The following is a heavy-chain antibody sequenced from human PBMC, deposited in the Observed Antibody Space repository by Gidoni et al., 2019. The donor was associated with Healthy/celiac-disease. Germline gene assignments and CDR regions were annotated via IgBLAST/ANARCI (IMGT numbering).Heavy chain of an antibody. CDR3: ARWAGWPTPFDY. V-gene: IGHV3-33*01. D-gene: IGHD6-19*01. Sequence: QVQLVDSGGGVVQPWRSLRLSFAASGFTFSSYGMHWVRQAQGKGLEWVEVIWYDGSNKDYADSGKGRFTISRDNSKNTLYLQRNSLRAEDTAVYYCARWAGWPTPFDYWGQGTLVTVSS. CDR2: IWYDGSNK. CDR1: GFTFSSYG. J-gene: IGHJ4*02.